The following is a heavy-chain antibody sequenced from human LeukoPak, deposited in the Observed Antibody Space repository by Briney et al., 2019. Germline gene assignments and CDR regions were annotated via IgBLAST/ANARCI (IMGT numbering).Heavy chain of an antibody. CDR1: GFTFDDYA. D-gene: IGHD3-3*01. V-gene: IGHV3-9*01. CDR3: AKDMLAAALLEWDVMDY. J-gene: IGHJ4*02. CDR2: ISWNSDSI. Sequence: PGGSLGLSCAASGFTFDDYAMHWVRQAPGKGLEWVSGISWNSDSIGYADSVKGRFTISRDNAKNSLYLQMNSLRAEDTALYYCAKDMLAAALLEWDVMDYWGQGTLVTVSS.